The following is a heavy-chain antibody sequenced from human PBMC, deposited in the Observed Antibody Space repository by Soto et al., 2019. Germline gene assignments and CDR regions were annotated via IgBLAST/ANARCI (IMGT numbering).Heavy chain of an antibody. J-gene: IGHJ4*02. CDR3: AKGRGGSGSLTPRVDF. CDR2: ISGGGDTT. V-gene: IGHV3-23*01. Sequence: EVQLLESGGGLVQPGGSLRLSCAASGFTFNNYAMTWVRQAPGKGLEWVSAISGGGDTTSYADSLKGRFTVSRDGCKNTLYLQMSSLRAEATALYYCAKGRGGSGSLTPRVDFWGQGTLVTVSS. D-gene: IGHD3-10*01. CDR1: GFTFNNYA.